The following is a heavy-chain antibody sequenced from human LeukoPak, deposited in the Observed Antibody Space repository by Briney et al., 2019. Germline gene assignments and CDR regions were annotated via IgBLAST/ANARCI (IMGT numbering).Heavy chain of an antibody. D-gene: IGHD3-10*01. CDR1: GGSISSSSYY. CDR2: IYYSGST. Sequence: SETLSLTCTVSGGSISSSSYYWGWIRQPPGKGLEWIGSIYYSGSTYYNPSLMSRVTMSVDRSKNQFSLNLNSVTAADTAVYYCARDLSASGDHNWFDPWGQGTLVTVSS. CDR3: ARDLSASGDHNWFDP. J-gene: IGHJ5*02. V-gene: IGHV4-39*07.